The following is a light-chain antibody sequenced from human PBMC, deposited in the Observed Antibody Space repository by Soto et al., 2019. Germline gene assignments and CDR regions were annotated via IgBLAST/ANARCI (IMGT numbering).Light chain of an antibody. CDR3: QQYYSTPPT. Sequence: DIVMTQSPDSLAVSLGERATINCKSSQSVLYSSNNKNYLAWYQHKPGQPPKLLIYWASTRESGVPDRFSGSGSGTDFTLTISSLQAEDVAVYDCQQYYSTPPTFGQGTKVEIK. CDR2: WAS. J-gene: IGKJ1*01. V-gene: IGKV4-1*01. CDR1: QSVLYSSNNKNY.